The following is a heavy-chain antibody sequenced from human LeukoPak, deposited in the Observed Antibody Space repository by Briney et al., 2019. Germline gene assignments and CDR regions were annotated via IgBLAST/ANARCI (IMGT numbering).Heavy chain of an antibody. D-gene: IGHD3-22*01. CDR1: GFTVDSNY. J-gene: IGHJ4*02. Sequence: GGSLRLSCAASGFTVDSNYLGWVRQAPGKGLEWVSTIYTGGNTYYAASVKGRFTISRDFSKNTVFLHMNSLRAEDTAMYYCARGDDSGYYDYFDYWGQGALVTVSS. CDR2: IYTGGNT. V-gene: IGHV3-53*01. CDR3: ARGDDSGYYDYFDY.